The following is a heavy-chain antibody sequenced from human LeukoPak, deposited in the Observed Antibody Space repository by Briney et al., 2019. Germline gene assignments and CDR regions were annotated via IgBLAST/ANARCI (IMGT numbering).Heavy chain of an antibody. CDR1: GFTFSSYW. J-gene: IGHJ4*02. V-gene: IGHV3-7*03. Sequence: GGSLRLSCAASGFTFSSYWMSWVRQAPGKGLEWVANIKQDGSVKYFVDSVKGRFTISRDNVKNSLYLQMNSLRVEDTAVYYCARDRYYYDSSGYRLVGFDYWGQGTLVTVSS. CDR3: ARDRYYYDSSGYRLVGFDY. D-gene: IGHD3-22*01. CDR2: IKQDGSVK.